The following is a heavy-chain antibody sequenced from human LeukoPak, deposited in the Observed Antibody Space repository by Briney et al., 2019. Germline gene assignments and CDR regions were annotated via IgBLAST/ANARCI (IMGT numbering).Heavy chain of an antibody. CDR2: INPSGGST. CDR3: ARDLRYYYDSSGYYRPEYYFDY. V-gene: IGHV1-46*01. Sequence: ASVKVSCKASGYTFTSYYMHWVRQAPGQGLEWMEIINPSGGSTSYAQKFQGRVTMTRDTSTSTVYMELSSLRSEDTAVYYCARDLRYYYDSSGYYRPEYYFDYWGQGTLVTVSS. J-gene: IGHJ4*02. CDR1: GYTFTSYY. D-gene: IGHD3-22*01.